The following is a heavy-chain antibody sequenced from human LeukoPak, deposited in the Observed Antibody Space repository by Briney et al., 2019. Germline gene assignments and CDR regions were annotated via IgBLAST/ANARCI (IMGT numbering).Heavy chain of an antibody. D-gene: IGHD6-13*01. CDR2: ISYDGSNK. CDR3: ARVRQQLVLGSYFDY. J-gene: IGHJ4*02. V-gene: IGHV3-30-3*01. Sequence: PGGSLRLSCAASGFTFSSYAMHWVRQAPGEGVEWVAVISYDGSNKYYADSVKGRFTISRDNSKNMLYLQMNSLRAEDTAVYYCARVRQQLVLGSYFDYWGQGTLVTVSS. CDR1: GFTFSSYA.